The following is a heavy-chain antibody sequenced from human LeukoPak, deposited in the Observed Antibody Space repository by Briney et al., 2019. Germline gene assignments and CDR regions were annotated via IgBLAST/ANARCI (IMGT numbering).Heavy chain of an antibody. CDR1: GGTFSSYA. V-gene: IGHV1-69*13. Sequence: SVKVSCKASGGTFSSYAISWVRQAPGQGLEWMGGIIPIFGTANYAQKSQGRVTITADESTSTAYMELTSLRSEDTAVYYCARNHIVVLPASLDPWGQGTLVTVSS. J-gene: IGHJ5*02. CDR2: IIPIFGTA. D-gene: IGHD2-21*01. CDR3: ARNHIVVLPASLDP.